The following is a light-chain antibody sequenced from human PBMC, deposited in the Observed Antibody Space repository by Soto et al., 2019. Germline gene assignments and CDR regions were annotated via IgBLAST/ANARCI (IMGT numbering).Light chain of an antibody. V-gene: IGLV2-23*01. Sequence: QSALTQPASVSRSPGQSITISCTGTSSNVGNYNLVSWYQQHPGKAPKLMMYEGTERPSGVSNRFSGSKSGNTASLTISGLQAEDEADYYCCSYAGGGTYVFGTGTKLTVL. CDR3: CSYAGGGTYV. CDR1: SSNVGNYNL. CDR2: EGT. J-gene: IGLJ1*01.